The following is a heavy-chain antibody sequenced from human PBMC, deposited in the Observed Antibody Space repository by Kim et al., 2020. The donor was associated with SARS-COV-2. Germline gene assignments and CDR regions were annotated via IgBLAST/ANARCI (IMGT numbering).Heavy chain of an antibody. CDR2: INPNSGGT. J-gene: IGHJ6*03. D-gene: IGHD3-10*01. Sequence: ASVKVSCKASGYTFTGYYMHWVRQAPGQGLEWMGRINPNSGGTNYAQKFQGRVTMTRDKSISTAYMELSRLRSDDTAVYYCAREPHGSGSYYNVFYYYYMDVWGKGTTVTVSS. CDR3: AREPHGSGSYYNVFYYYYMDV. CDR1: GYTFTGYY. V-gene: IGHV1-2*06.